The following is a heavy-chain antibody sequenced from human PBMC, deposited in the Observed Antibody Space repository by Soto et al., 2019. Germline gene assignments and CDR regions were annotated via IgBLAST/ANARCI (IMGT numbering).Heavy chain of an antibody. CDR2: IYYSGST. CDR1: GGSIGSGDYY. CDR3: ARERTSDYGWFDP. V-gene: IGHV4-30-4*01. D-gene: IGHD4-17*01. Sequence: SETLSLTCTVSGGSIGSGDYYWSWIRQPPGKGLEWIGYIYYSGSTYYNPSLKSRVTISVDTSKNQFSLKLSSVTAADTAVYYCARERTSDYGWFDPWGQGTLVTVSS. J-gene: IGHJ5*02.